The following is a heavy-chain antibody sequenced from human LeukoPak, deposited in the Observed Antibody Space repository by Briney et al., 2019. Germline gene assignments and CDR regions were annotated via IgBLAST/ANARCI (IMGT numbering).Heavy chain of an antibody. CDR3: ARGGWYYYDSSGYYLFDY. J-gene: IGHJ4*02. Sequence: SVKVSCKASGGTFSSYAISWVRQAPGQGLEWMGGIIPIFGIANYAQKFQGRVTITADESTSTAYMELSSLRSEDTAVYYCARGGWYYYDSSGYYLFDYWGQGTLVTVSS. V-gene: IGHV1-69*13. CDR1: GGTFSSYA. CDR2: IIPIFGIA. D-gene: IGHD3-22*01.